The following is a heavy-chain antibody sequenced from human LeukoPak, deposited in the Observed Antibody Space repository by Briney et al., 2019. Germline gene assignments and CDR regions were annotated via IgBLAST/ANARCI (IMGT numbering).Heavy chain of an antibody. CDR2: IYYSGST. J-gene: IGHJ4*02. CDR3: ARVGYYDSSGYYDY. Sequence: SETLSLTCTVSGGSIISYYWNWIRQPPGKGLEWIGYIYYSGSTNYNPSLKSRVTISIDTSKSHLSLKLSSVTAADTAVYYCARVGYYDSSGYYDYWGQGTLVTVSS. CDR1: GGSIISYY. D-gene: IGHD3-22*01. V-gene: IGHV4-59*01.